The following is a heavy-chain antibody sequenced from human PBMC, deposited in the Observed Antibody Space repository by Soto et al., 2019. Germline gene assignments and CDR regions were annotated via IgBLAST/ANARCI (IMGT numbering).Heavy chain of an antibody. V-gene: IGHV1-69*01. D-gene: IGHD3-10*01. CDR2: IIPLFGTP. CDR1: GGIFSTYA. CDR3: ARVRDDYGSGNYYNRIDF. J-gene: IGHJ4*02. Sequence: QVQLVQSGAEVKKPGSSVKVSCKASGGIFSTYAISWLRQAPGQGLEWMGGIIPLFGTPNYAQRFQGRVTITADESTSTAYMELSRLRSEDTAVYYCARVRDDYGSGNYYNRIDFWGPGTLVTVSS.